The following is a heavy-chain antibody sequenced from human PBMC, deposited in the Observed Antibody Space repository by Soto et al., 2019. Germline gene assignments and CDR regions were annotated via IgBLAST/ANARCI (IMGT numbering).Heavy chain of an antibody. J-gene: IGHJ4*02. CDR1: GFTFSSYW. Sequence: EVQLVESGGGLVQPGGSLRLSCAASGFTFSSYWMHWVRQAPGKGLVWVSRINSDGSSTSYPDSVKGRFTISRDNAKNTLHLQMNSLRAEDTAVYYCARDYGDYPPSDYWGQGTLVTVSS. V-gene: IGHV3-74*01. CDR3: ARDYGDYPPSDY. CDR2: INSDGSST. D-gene: IGHD4-17*01.